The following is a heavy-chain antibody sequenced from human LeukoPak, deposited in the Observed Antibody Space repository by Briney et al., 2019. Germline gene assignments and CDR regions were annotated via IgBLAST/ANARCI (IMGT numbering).Heavy chain of an antibody. V-gene: IGHV3-23*01. CDR3: AKSGSSGWYVPYFYNGMDV. J-gene: IGHJ6*02. CDR2: ISGSGAST. Sequence: GGSLRLSCAASGFTFSSYAMTWVRQAPGKGLEWVSVISGSGASTYYADSVKGRFTISRDKSKNTLYLQMNSLRAEDTAVYYCAKSGSSGWYVPYFYNGMDVWGQGTTATVSS. CDR1: GFTFSSYA. D-gene: IGHD6-19*01.